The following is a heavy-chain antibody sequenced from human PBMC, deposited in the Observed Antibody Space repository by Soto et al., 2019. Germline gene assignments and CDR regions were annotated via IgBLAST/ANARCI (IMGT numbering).Heavy chain of an antibody. Sequence: QVQLVQSGAEVKKPGASVKVSCKASGYTFTSYAMHWVRQAPGQRLEWMGWINAGNGNTKYSQKFQGRVTITRDTSASTAYMELSSLRSEDTAVYYCARGPPVGARYNNWFDPWGQGTLVTVSS. V-gene: IGHV1-3*01. CDR2: INAGNGNT. CDR1: GYTFTSYA. CDR3: ARGPPVGARYNNWFDP. D-gene: IGHD1-26*01. J-gene: IGHJ5*02.